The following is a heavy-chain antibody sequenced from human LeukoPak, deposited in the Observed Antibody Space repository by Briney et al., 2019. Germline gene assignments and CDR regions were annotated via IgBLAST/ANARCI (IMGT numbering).Heavy chain of an antibody. J-gene: IGHJ4*02. CDR3: AKLGSSWYYFDY. Sequence: GGSLRLACAASGFTLSSYDMMWVRQAPGKGLEGVSDSSGSGGITNYADSVKGRFIISRDSSKETLDLQMNSLRVEDTAVYYCAKLGSSWYYFDYWGQGTLVTVSS. CDR2: SSGSGGIT. D-gene: IGHD6-13*01. CDR1: GFTLSSYD. V-gene: IGHV3-23*01.